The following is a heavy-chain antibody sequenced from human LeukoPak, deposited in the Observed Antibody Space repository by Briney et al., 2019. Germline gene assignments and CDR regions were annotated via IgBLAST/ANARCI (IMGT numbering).Heavy chain of an antibody. V-gene: IGHV3-21*01. J-gene: IGHJ3*02. CDR3: ASQQPVDDAFDI. CDR2: ISSSSSYI. Sequence: GGSLRLSCPASGFTFSSYSMNWVRQAPGKGLEWVSSISSSSSYIYYADSVKGRFTISRDNAKNSLYLQMNSLRAEDTAVYYCASQQPVDDAFDIWGQGTMVTVSS. CDR1: GFTFSSYS. D-gene: IGHD6-13*01.